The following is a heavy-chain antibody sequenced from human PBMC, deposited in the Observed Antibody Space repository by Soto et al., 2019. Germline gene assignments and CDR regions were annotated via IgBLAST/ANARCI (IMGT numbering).Heavy chain of an antibody. CDR2: INHSGST. D-gene: IGHD6-13*01. V-gene: IGHV4-34*01. Sequence: SETLSLTCAVYGGSFSGYYWSWIRQPPGKGLEWIGEINHSGSTNYNPSLKSRVTISVDTSKNQFSLKLSSVTAADTAVYYCAKVAAAGIKYGMDVWGQGTTVTVSS. J-gene: IGHJ6*02. CDR3: AKVAAAGIKYGMDV. CDR1: GGSFSGYY.